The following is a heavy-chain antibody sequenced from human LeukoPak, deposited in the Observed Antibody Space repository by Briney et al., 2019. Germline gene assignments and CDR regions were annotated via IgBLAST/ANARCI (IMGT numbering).Heavy chain of an antibody. CDR1: GFTFTDYS. Sequence: GGSLRLSCATYGFTFTDYSMNWVRQAPGKGLEWVSSISTVSTYTFYGDSMKGRFTISRDNRKNILYLQMSSLSAEDTAVYYCTRDGNGYYYYNYMDVWGTGTTVTVSS. CDR3: TRDGNGYYYYNYMDV. V-gene: IGHV3-21*06. CDR2: ISTVSTYT. D-gene: IGHD1-14*01. J-gene: IGHJ6*03.